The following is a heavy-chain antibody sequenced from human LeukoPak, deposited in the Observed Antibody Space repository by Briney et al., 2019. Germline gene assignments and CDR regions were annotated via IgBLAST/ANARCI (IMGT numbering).Heavy chain of an antibody. D-gene: IGHD2-2*01. CDR2: INPNSGGT. CDR1: GYTFTGYY. V-gene: IGHV1-2*02. Sequence: ASVKVSCKASGYTFTGYYMHWVRQAPGQGLEWMGWINPNSGGTNYAQKFQGRVTMTRDTSISTAYMELSRLRSDDTAVYYCARGLPSVVPAQIALALMWFDPWGQGTLVTVSS. J-gene: IGHJ5*02. CDR3: ARGLPSVVPAQIALALMWFDP.